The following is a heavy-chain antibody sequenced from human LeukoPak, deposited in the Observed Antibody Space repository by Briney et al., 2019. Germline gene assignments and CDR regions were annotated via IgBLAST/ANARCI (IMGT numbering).Heavy chain of an antibody. CDR3: ASANCGGDCSYDY. V-gene: IGHV1-2*06. Sequence: ASVKVSCKASGYTFTAYYMHWVRQAPGQGLEWMGHINPNSGGTDYAQKFQGRVTMTRDTSISTAYMELSRLRSDDTAVYYCASANCGGDCSYDYWGQGTLVTVSS. CDR1: GYTFTAYY. J-gene: IGHJ4*02. CDR2: INPNSGGT. D-gene: IGHD2-21*02.